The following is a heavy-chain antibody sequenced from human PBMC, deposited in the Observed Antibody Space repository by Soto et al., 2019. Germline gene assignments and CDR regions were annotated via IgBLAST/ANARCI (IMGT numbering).Heavy chain of an antibody. Sequence: PGGSLRLSCAASGFTFSSYWMSWVRQAPGKGLQWVANIKQDGSEKYYVDSVKGRFTISRDNALYLQMNSLRAEDTAVYYCAREMAGWGPLQDWGQGTLVTVSS. CDR1: GFTFSSYW. CDR2: IKQDGSEK. CDR3: AREMAGWGPLQD. V-gene: IGHV3-7*01. J-gene: IGHJ4*02. D-gene: IGHD3-16*01.